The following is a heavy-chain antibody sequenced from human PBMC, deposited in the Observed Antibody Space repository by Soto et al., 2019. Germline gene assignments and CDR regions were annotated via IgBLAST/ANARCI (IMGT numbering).Heavy chain of an antibody. CDR2: IVSSGST. Sequence: GGSLRLSCVASGVTFDTYALNWVRQAPVKWLAGVSSIVSSGSTYYADSVKGRFTISRDTPKKTLYLQMNSLRVEDTAKYYCAKGFRSLEWYSLAPFDYWGQGALVTVSS. CDR3: AKGFRSLEWYSLAPFDY. J-gene: IGHJ4*02. V-gene: IGHV3-23*01. D-gene: IGHD3-3*01. CDR1: GVTFDTYA.